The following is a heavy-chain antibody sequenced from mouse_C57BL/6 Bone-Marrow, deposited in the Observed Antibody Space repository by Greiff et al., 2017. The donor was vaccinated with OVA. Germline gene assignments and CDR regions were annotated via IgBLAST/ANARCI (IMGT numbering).Heavy chain of an antibody. D-gene: IGHD1-1*02. CDR3: ARYPLYWWFYAMDY. CDR1: GYTFTDYY. V-gene: IGHV1-26*01. J-gene: IGHJ4*01. Sequence: EVQLQQSGPELVKPGASVKISCKASGYTFTDYYMNWVKQSHGKSLEWIGDINPNNGGTSYNQKFKGKATLTVDKSSSTAYMELRSLTSEYSAVYYCARYPLYWWFYAMDYWGQGTSVTVSS. CDR2: INPNNGGT.